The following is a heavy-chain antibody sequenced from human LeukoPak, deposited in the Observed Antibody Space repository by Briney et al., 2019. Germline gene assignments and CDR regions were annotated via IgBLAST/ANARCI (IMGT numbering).Heavy chain of an antibody. CDR1: GGSFSSYY. CDR3: ARVSGYYGFDY. D-gene: IGHD3-22*01. CDR2: IYYSGST. Sequence: SETLSLTCAVYGGSFSSYYWGWIRQPPGKGLEWIGSIYYSGSTYYNPSLKSRVTISVDTSKNQFSLKLSSVTAADTAVYYCARVSGYYGFDYWGQGTLVTVSS. J-gene: IGHJ4*02. V-gene: IGHV4-39*07.